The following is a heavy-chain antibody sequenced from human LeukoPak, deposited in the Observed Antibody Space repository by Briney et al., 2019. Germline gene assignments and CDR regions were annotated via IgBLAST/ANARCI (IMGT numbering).Heavy chain of an antibody. J-gene: IGHJ5*02. CDR2: IYHTGST. CDR1: GGSISSGLYS. CDR3: ARLQYCSSTSCYWFDP. V-gene: IGHV4-30-2*01. D-gene: IGHD2-2*01. Sequence: SETLSLTCDVSGGSISSGLYSWSWIRQPLGKGLEWIGYIYHTGSTYYNPSLKSRVTISVDTSKNQFSLRLSPVTAADTAVYYCARLQYCSSTSCYWFDPWGQGTLVTVSS.